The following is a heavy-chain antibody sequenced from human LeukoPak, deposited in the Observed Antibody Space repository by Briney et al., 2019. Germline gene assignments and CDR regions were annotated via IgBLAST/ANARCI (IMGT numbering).Heavy chain of an antibody. CDR2: ILPIFGTA. D-gene: IGHD3-3*01. V-gene: IGHV1-69*13. CDR3: AREGKGAIFGVVIRAFDY. CDR1: GGTFSSYA. Sequence: SVKVSCKASGGTFSSYAISWVRQAPGQGLEWMGGILPIFGTANYAQKFQGRVTITADESTSTAYMELSSLRSEDTAVYYCAREGKGAIFGVVIRAFDYWGQGTLVTVSS. J-gene: IGHJ4*02.